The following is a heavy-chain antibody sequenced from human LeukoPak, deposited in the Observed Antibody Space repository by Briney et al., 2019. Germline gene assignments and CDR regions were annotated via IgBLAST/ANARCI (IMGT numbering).Heavy chain of an antibody. Sequence: GGSLRLSCAASGFTFRSHDMSWVRQAPGKGLEWVSAISGSGGSTYYADSVKGRFTISRDNSKNTLYLQMNSLRAEDTAVYYCAKDAVPAAIPQYFQHWGQGTLVTVSS. CDR1: GFTFRSHD. D-gene: IGHD2-2*02. J-gene: IGHJ1*01. CDR3: AKDAVPAAIPQYFQH. CDR2: ISGSGGST. V-gene: IGHV3-23*01.